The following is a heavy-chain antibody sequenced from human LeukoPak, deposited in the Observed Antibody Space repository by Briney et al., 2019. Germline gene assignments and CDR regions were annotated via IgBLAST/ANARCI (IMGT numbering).Heavy chain of an antibody. CDR2: IIPIFGTA. Sequence: ASVKVSCKASGGTFSSYAISWVRQAPGQGLEWMGGIIPIFGTANYAQKFQGRVTITADESTSTAYMELSSLRSDDTAVYYCARTQNDRLHYYGSGSQPFDPWGQGTLVTVSS. CDR1: GGTFSSYA. V-gene: IGHV1-69*13. J-gene: IGHJ5*02. CDR3: ARTQNDRLHYYGSGSQPFDP. D-gene: IGHD3-10*01.